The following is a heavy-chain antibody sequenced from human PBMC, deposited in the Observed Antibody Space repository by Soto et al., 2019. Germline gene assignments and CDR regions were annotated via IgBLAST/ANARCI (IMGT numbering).Heavy chain of an antibody. CDR1: GFTFSSYA. CDR2: ISGSGGST. Sequence: GGSLRLSCAASGFTFSSYAMSWVRQAPGKGLEWVSAISGSGGSTYYADSVKGRFTISRDNSKNTLYLQMNSLRAEDTAVYYCAMQAGAMIVVVIPFDYWGQGTLVTVSS. D-gene: IGHD3-22*01. V-gene: IGHV3-23*01. J-gene: IGHJ4*02. CDR3: AMQAGAMIVVVIPFDY.